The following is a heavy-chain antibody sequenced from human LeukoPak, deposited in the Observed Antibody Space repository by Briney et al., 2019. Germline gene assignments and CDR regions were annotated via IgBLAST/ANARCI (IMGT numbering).Heavy chain of an antibody. CDR3: ARAPRYYYDSSGYYTGYYFDY. CDR2: ISGSGGST. D-gene: IGHD3-22*01. V-gene: IGHV3-23*01. Sequence: GGSLRLSCAASGFTFSSYAMSWVRQAPGKGLEWVSAISGSGGSTYYADSVKGRFTISRDNAKNSLYLQMNSLRAEDTAVYYCARAPRYYYDSSGYYTGYYFDYWGQGTLATVSS. J-gene: IGHJ4*02. CDR1: GFTFSSYA.